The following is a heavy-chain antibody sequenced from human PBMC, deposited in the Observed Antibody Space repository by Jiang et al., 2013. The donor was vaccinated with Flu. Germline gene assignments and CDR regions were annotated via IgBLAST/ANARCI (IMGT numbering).Heavy chain of an antibody. CDR3: ARCAASYYDSSAWTLDY. CDR2: INPSGGST. V-gene: IGHV1-46*01. CDR1: GYTFTSYY. D-gene: IGHD3-22*01. Sequence: KASGYTFTSYYMHWVRQAPGQGLEWMGIINPSGGSTSYAQKFQGRVTMTRDTSTSTVYMELSSLRSEDTAVYYCARCAASYYDSSAWTLDYWGQGTLVTVSS. J-gene: IGHJ4*02.